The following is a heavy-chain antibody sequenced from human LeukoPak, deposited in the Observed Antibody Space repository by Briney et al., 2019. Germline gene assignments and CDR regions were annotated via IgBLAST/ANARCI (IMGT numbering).Heavy chain of an antibody. V-gene: IGHV3-23*01. J-gene: IGHJ4*02. CDR2: ITGSGGST. CDR3: ARGPLLGGTCFLPFDY. CDR1: GFTFSNYA. D-gene: IGHD2-15*01. Sequence: GGSLRLSCAASGFTFSNYAMSWVRQAPGKGLEWVSTITGSGGSTYYADSVKGRFTISRDNSKNTLYLQMNSLRAEDTAVYYCARGPLLGGTCFLPFDYGGREPLAPVPS.